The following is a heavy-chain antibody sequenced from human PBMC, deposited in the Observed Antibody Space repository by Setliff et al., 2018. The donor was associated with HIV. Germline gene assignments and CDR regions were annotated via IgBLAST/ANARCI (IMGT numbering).Heavy chain of an antibody. D-gene: IGHD6-13*01. CDR2: FDPEDGET. V-gene: IGHV1-24*01. CDR3: ATDPGYSSTWYSESFQH. J-gene: IGHJ1*01. CDR1: GYSFTNYD. Sequence: ASVKVSCKASGYSFTNYDIHWVRQAPGKGLEWMANFDPEDGETFYAQKFQGRLTMTEDTSTDTAYMELSSLRSDDTAMYYCATDPGYSSTWYSESFQHWGQGTVVTVSS.